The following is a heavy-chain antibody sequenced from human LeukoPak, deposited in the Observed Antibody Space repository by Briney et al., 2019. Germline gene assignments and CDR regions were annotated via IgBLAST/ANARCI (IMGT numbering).Heavy chain of an antibody. V-gene: IGHV3-11*05. CDR1: GFTFSDYY. CDR3: ARDRAVLSRSHEGPFDL. J-gene: IGHJ2*01. D-gene: IGHD3-16*01. CDR2: ISSSSSYT. Sequence: GGSLRLSCAASGFTFSDYYMSWIRQAPGKGLEWVSYISSSSSYTNYADSVKGRFTISRDNAKNSLYLQMNSLRAEDTAVYYCARDRAVLSRSHEGPFDLWGRVTLVTVSS.